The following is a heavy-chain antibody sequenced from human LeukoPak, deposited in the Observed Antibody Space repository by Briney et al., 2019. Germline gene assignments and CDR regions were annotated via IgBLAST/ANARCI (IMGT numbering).Heavy chain of an antibody. CDR1: GGTFSSYT. D-gene: IGHD2-21*01. Sequence: VKVSCKASGGTFSSYTISWVRQAPGQGLEWMGRIIPILGIANYAQKFQGRVTITADKSTSTAYMELRSLRSEDTAVYYCARDYCGGDCYYFEYFAYWGQGTLVTVSS. V-gene: IGHV1-69*04. CDR3: ARDYCGGDCYYFEYFAY. CDR2: IIPILGIA. J-gene: IGHJ4*02.